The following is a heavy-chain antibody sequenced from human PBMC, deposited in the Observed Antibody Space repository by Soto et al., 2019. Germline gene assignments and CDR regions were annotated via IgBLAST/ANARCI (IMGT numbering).Heavy chain of an antibody. J-gene: IGHJ4*02. CDR2: LSESGDST. Sequence: EVQLLESGGGFVQPGGSLRLSCAASGFTFSDYPMSWVRQAPGKGLEWVSGLSESGDSTQYADSVKGRFSIYRDNFKNTLFLQMNSLRAEDTAVYYCSRRDFLTGSTYLFDSWGQGTLVTVSS. V-gene: IGHV3-23*01. CDR3: SRRDFLTGSTYLFDS. D-gene: IGHD3-9*01. CDR1: GFTFSDYP.